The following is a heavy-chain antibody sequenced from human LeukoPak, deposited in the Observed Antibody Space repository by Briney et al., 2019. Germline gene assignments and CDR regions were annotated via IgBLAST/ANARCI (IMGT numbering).Heavy chain of an antibody. CDR1: GFTFSSYA. CDR3: ASGTTVTAGGDY. Sequence: PGGSLRLSCAASGFTFSSYAMHWARQAPGKGLEWVAVISYDGSNKYYADSVKGRFTISRDNSKNTLYLQMNSLRAEDTAVYYCASGTTVTAGGDYWGQGTLVTVSS. CDR2: ISYDGSNK. D-gene: IGHD4-11*01. J-gene: IGHJ4*02. V-gene: IGHV3-30-3*01.